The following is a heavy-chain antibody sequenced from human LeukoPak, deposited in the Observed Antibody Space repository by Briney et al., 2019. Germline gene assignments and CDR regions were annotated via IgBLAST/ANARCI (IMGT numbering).Heavy chain of an antibody. CDR3: ARETSGSNDAFDI. D-gene: IGHD1-26*01. CDR1: GGSVSSGSYY. Sequence: PSETLSLTCTVSGGSVSSGSYYWSWIRQPPGKGLEWIGYIYYSGSTNYNPSLKSRVTISVDTSKNQFSLKLSSVTAADTAVYYCARETSGSNDAFDIWGQGTMVTVSS. V-gene: IGHV4-61*01. CDR2: IYYSGST. J-gene: IGHJ3*02.